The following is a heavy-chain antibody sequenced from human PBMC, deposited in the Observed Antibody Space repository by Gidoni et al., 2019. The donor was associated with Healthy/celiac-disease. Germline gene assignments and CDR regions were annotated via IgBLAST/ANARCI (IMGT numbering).Heavy chain of an antibody. Sequence: QVQLVESGGGVVQPGRSLRLSCAASGFNFSSYAMHWVRQAPGKGLEWVAVISYDGSNKYYADSVKGRFTISRDNSKNTLYLQMNSLRAEDTAVYYCAGGVVVSNDAFDIWGQGTMVTVSS. CDR3: AGGVVVSNDAFDI. D-gene: IGHD3-22*01. CDR2: ISYDGSNK. V-gene: IGHV3-30*01. CDR1: GFNFSSYA. J-gene: IGHJ3*02.